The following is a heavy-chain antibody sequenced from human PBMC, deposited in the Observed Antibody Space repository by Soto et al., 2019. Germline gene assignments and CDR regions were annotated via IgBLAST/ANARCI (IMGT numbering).Heavy chain of an antibody. V-gene: IGHV1-18*01. J-gene: IGHJ6*02. CDR2: ISVYTGNK. D-gene: IGHD3-10*01. CDR3: ARVAITLIRGLKVDFYSMDV. Sequence: ASVKVSCKASGYTFNNCGITWVRQAPGQGLEWLGWISVYTGNKNYAKKVQGRVTMTADTSTSTAHMELRSLQSDDTAVYFCARVAITLIRGLKVDFYSMDVWGQGTTVTVSS. CDR1: GYTFNNCG.